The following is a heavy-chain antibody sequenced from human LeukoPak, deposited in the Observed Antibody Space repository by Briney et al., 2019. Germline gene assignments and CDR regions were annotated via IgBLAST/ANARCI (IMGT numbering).Heavy chain of an antibody. CDR2: ISSSGSTI. J-gene: IGHJ4*02. V-gene: IGHV3-48*03. CDR1: GFTFSSYE. Sequence: GGSLRLSCAASGFTFSSYEMNWVRQAPGKGLEWVSYISSSGSTIYYADSVKGRFTISRDNAKNSLYLQMNSLRAEDTAVYYCAREDSGSYYRPFDYWGQGTLVTVSS. D-gene: IGHD1-26*01. CDR3: AREDSGSYYRPFDY.